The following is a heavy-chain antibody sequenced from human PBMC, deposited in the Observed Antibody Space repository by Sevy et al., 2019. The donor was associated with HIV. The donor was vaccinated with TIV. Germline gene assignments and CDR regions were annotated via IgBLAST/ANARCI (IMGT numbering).Heavy chain of an antibody. J-gene: IGHJ4*02. V-gene: IGHV3-23*01. D-gene: IGHD2-21*02. CDR3: VKEETAPYFDC. CDR1: GFTFSTYA. Sequence: GGSLRLSCAASGFTFSTYAVSWVRQAPGKGLEWVAAFNGDRTYYAGSVKGRFTISRDNPKNTVYLQVNSLRVEDTALYYCVKEETAPYFDCWGQGTLVTVSS. CDR2: FNGDRT.